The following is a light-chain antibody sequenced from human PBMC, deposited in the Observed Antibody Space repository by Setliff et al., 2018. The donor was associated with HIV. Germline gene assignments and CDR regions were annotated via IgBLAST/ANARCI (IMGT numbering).Light chain of an antibody. CDR1: SSDVGGYNY. CDR3: SSYAITNTLP. Sequence: QSALAQPASVSGSPGQSITISCTGTSSDVGGYNYVSWYQQHPGKAPKLIIYEVRNRPSGVSNRFSGSKSSNTASLTISGLQAEDEADYYCSSYAITNTLPFGTGTKVTVL. V-gene: IGLV2-14*01. J-gene: IGLJ1*01. CDR2: EVR.